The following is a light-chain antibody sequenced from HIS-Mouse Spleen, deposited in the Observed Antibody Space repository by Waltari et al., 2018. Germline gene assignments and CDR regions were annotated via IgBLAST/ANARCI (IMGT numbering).Light chain of an antibody. J-gene: IGLJ2*01. CDR3: QVWDSSSDHVV. V-gene: IGLV3-21*03. CDR1: NIGSKS. Sequence: SYVLTQPPSASVAPGKTARITWGGNNIGSKSVHWYQQKPGQAPVLVVYDDSDRPSGIPERFSGSNSGNTATLTVSRVEAGDEADYYCQVWDSSSDHVVFGGGTKLTVL. CDR2: DDS.